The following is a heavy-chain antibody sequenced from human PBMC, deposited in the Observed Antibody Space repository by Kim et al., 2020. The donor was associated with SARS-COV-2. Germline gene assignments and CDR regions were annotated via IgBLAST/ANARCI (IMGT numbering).Heavy chain of an antibody. D-gene: IGHD3-9*01. CDR3: ASNAGYDILTGSDRYFDY. V-gene: IGHV3-30*04. Sequence: GGSLRFSCAASEFIFSRYGMHWVRQAPGKGLEWVAVISNEASNKYYADSVKGRFSISRDNSKNTLYLQMNSLREEDTAVYYCASNAGYDILTGSDRYFDYWGQGILVTVSS. CDR1: EFIFSRYG. CDR2: ISNEASNK. J-gene: IGHJ4*02.